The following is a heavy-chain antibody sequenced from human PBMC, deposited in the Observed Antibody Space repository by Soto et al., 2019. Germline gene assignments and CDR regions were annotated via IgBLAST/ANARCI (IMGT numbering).Heavy chain of an antibody. CDR1: GGSISSYY. J-gene: IGHJ4*02. Sequence: SETLSLTCTVSGGSISSYYWSWIRQPPGKGLEWIGYIYYSGITDYNPSLKSRVTISVDTSKSQFSLKLSSVTAADTAVYYCASGGGVYYFDYWGQGXLVTVSS. D-gene: IGHD2-8*02. V-gene: IGHV4-59*01. CDR2: IYYSGIT. CDR3: ASGGGVYYFDY.